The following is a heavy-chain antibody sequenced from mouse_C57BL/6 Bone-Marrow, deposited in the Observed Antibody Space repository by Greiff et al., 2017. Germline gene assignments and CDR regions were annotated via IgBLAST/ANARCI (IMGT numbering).Heavy chain of an antibody. V-gene: IGHV1-82*01. D-gene: IGHD1-1*01. Sequence: QVQLQQSGPELVKPGASVKISCKASGYAFSSSWMNWVKQRPGKGLEWIGRIYPGDGDTNYNGKFKGKATLTADKSSSTAYMQLSSLTSEDSAVYFCARGTYYYGGSYFDYWGQGTTLTVSS. CDR1: GYAFSSSW. CDR2: IYPGDGDT. J-gene: IGHJ2*01. CDR3: ARGTYYYGGSYFDY.